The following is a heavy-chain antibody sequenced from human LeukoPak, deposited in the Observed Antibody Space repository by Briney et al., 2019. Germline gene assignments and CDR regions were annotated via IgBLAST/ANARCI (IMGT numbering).Heavy chain of an antibody. CDR3: AREVACSGGSCYSRFFDY. Sequence: PGGSVRLSCAASGFTFSSYWMHWVRQAPGKGLVWVSRISSDGSSTSYADSVKGRFTISRDNAKNTLYLQMNSLRAEDTAVYYCAREVACSGGSCYSRFFDYWGQGTLVTVSS. V-gene: IGHV3-74*01. J-gene: IGHJ4*02. CDR2: ISSDGSST. D-gene: IGHD2-15*01. CDR1: GFTFSSYW.